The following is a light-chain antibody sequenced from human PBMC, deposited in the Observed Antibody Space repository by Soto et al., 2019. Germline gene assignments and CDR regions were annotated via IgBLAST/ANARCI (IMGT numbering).Light chain of an antibody. Sequence: QSVLTQPPSASGTPGQRVTISCSGSSSNIGRNTVNWYQQLPGTAPKLLIYSNDQRPSGVPDRLSGSKSGTSASLAISGLRSEDVADYFCSTWDHSLNGLVFGGGTKLTVL. CDR2: SND. J-gene: IGLJ2*01. V-gene: IGLV1-44*01. CDR1: SSNIGRNT. CDR3: STWDHSLNGLV.